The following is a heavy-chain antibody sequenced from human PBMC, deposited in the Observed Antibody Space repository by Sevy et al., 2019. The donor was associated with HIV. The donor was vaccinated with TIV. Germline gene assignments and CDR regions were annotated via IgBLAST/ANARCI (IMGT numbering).Heavy chain of an antibody. CDR3: VRAIVGVDYHS. CDR2: IKEDGSEK. J-gene: IGHJ4*02. CDR1: GFPFRRSW. V-gene: IGHV3-7*01. D-gene: IGHD1-26*01. Sequence: GGSLRLSCVDSGFPFRRSWMSWVRRAPGKGLEWVANIKEDGSEKNYVDSVKGRFTISRDNVRKAQYLQMNNLRAEDTAVYYCVRAIVGVDYHSWGQGTLVTVSS.